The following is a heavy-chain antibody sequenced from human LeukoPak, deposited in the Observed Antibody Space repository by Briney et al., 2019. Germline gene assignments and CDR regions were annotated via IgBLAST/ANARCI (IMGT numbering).Heavy chain of an antibody. J-gene: IGHJ5*02. Sequence: ASVKVSCKASGYTFTSYAMHWVRQAPGQRLEWMGWINAGNGNTKYSQKLQGRVTITRDTSASTAYMELSSLRSEDTAVYYCARMEYQLLNNWFDPWGQGTLVTVSS. CDR3: ARMEYQLLNNWFDP. CDR1: GYTFTSYA. CDR2: INAGNGNT. D-gene: IGHD2-2*01. V-gene: IGHV1-3*01.